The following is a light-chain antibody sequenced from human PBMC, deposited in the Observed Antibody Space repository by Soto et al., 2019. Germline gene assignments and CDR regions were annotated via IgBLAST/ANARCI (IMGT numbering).Light chain of an antibody. CDR2: GNS. J-gene: IGLJ1*01. Sequence: QLVLTQPPSVSGAPGQRVTISCTGSSSNIGAGYDVHWYQQLPGTAPKLLIYGNSNRPSGVPDRFSGSKSGTSASLAITGLQAEDAADYYCQSYDSSLSVLVFGTGTKVTVL. V-gene: IGLV1-40*01. CDR3: QSYDSSLSVLV. CDR1: SSNIGAGYD.